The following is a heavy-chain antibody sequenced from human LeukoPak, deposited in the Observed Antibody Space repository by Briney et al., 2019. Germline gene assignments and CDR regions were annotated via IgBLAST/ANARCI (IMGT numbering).Heavy chain of an antibody. V-gene: IGHV4-39*01. J-gene: IGHJ2*01. CDR1: GGSISSSSNY. CDR3: ARRGSGSWCFDL. Sequence: PSETLSLTCTVSGGSISSSSNYWGWIRQPPGKGLEWIGSIYYSGSTYYNPSLKSRVTISVDTSKNQFSLKLSSVTAADTAVYYCARRGSGSWCFDLWGRGTLVTVSS. CDR2: IYYSGST. D-gene: IGHD3-10*01.